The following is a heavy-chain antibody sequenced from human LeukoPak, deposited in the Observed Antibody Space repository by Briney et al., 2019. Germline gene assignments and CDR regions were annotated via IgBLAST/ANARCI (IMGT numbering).Heavy chain of an antibody. CDR2: ISSSSSYI. Sequence: PGGSLRLSCVASGFAFSIYSMNWVRQAPGKGLEWVSYISSSSSYIYYADSVKGRFTISRDNAKNSLYLQMNSLRAEDTAVYYCARPFYDSSGSDAFDIWGQGTMVTVSS. CDR3: ARPFYDSSGSDAFDI. D-gene: IGHD3-22*01. V-gene: IGHV3-21*01. CDR1: GFAFSIYS. J-gene: IGHJ3*02.